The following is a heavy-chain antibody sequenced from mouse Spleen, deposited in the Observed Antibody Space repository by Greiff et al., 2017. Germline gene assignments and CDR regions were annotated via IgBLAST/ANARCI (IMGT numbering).Heavy chain of an antibody. CDR3: ARGYDYDSFAY. J-gene: IGHJ3*01. V-gene: IGHV5-4*02. D-gene: IGHD2-4*01. Sequence: DVKLVESGGGLVKPGGSPKLSCAASGFTFSDYYMYWVRQTPEKRLEWVATISDGGSYTYYPDSVKGRFTISRDNAKNNLYLQMSSLKSEDTAMYYCARGYDYDSFAYWGQGTLVTVSA. CDR2: ISDGGSYT. CDR1: GFTFSDYY.